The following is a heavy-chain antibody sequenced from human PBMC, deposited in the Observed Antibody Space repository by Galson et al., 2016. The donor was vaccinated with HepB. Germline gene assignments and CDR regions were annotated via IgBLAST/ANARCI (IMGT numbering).Heavy chain of an antibody. CDR3: ARAREVRGEGYYGMDV. CDR1: GFTFSSYG. Sequence: SLRLSCATSGFTFSSYGMHWVRQAPGKGLEWVAVIWFDGSNKWYGDSVKGRFTSSRDNSRNILYLQMNSLRAEDTAVYYCARAREVRGEGYYGMDVWGQGTTVTVSS. CDR2: IWFDGSNK. V-gene: IGHV3-33*01. D-gene: IGHD3-10*01. J-gene: IGHJ6*02.